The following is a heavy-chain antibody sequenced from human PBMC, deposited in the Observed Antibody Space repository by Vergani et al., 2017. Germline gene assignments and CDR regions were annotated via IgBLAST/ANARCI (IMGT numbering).Heavy chain of an antibody. CDR1: DFKFDQFG. Sequence: EVELLDSGGKVVRPGGSLRLSCVASDFKFDQFGMMWVRQSPGKGPEWVAGISYNGLDVGYSESVEGRFTISRDNSKNSLFLQMNNVRAGDTASYHCARGALYSFYYFMDVWGKGTTVKVSS. CDR2: ISYNGLDV. CDR3: ARGALYSFYYFMDV. J-gene: IGHJ6*03. D-gene: IGHD3-10*02. V-gene: IGHV3-20*01.